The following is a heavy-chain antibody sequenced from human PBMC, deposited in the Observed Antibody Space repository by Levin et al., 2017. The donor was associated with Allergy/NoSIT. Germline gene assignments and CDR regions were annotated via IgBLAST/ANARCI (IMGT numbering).Heavy chain of an antibody. V-gene: IGHV3-74*01. Sequence: GGSLRLSCAASGFTFSSYWMHWVRHAPGQGLVWVSRINSDGSSTSYADSVKGRFTISRDNAKNTLYLQMNSLRAEDTAVYYCSTGYSSGWYSGGVDYWGQGTLVTVSS. CDR1: GFTFSSYW. D-gene: IGHD6-19*01. CDR2: INSDGSST. CDR3: STGYSSGWYSGGVDY. J-gene: IGHJ4*02.